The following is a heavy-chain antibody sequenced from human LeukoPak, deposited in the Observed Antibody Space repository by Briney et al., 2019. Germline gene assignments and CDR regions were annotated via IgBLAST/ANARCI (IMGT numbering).Heavy chain of an antibody. Sequence: GGSLRLSCAASGFTFSSYAMSWVRQAPGKGLEWVSVISGSGGSTYYADSVKGRFTISRDNSKNTLYLQMNSLRAEDTAVYYCARDLYDSSGYYGYWGQGTLVTVSS. CDR3: ARDLYDSSGYYGY. J-gene: IGHJ4*02. CDR1: GFTFSSYA. V-gene: IGHV3-23*01. D-gene: IGHD3-22*01. CDR2: ISGSGGST.